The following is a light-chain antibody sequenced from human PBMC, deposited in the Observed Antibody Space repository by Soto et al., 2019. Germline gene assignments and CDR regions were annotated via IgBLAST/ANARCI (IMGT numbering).Light chain of an antibody. CDR1: QGISIN. CDR2: AAS. J-gene: IGKJ1*01. CDR3: QQYHAFPWT. V-gene: IGKV1D-8*01. Sequence: VIWMTQSPSLLSASTGDRVTISCRVSQGISINLARYRQRPGKAPDLLIYAASTLQSGVPSRFSGSGSGTDFTLTISFLQSEDFATYYCQQYHAFPWTFGQGTKVEIK.